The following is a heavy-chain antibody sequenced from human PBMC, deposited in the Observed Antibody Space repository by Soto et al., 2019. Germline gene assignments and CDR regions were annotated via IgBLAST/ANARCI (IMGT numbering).Heavy chain of an antibody. D-gene: IGHD5-18*01. Sequence: ASVKVSCKASGGTFSSYAISWVRQAPGQGLEWMGGIIPIFGTANYAQKFQGRVTITADESTSTAYMELSSLRSEDTAVYYCANSPQHGYSYGFNWFDPWGQGTLVT. CDR3: ANSPQHGYSYGFNWFDP. V-gene: IGHV1-69*13. CDR2: IIPIFGTA. CDR1: GGTFSSYA. J-gene: IGHJ5*02.